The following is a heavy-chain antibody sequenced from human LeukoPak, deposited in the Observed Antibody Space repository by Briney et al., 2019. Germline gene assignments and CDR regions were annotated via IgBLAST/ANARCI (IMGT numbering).Heavy chain of an antibody. CDR1: GFTFSTSG. Sequence: GGSLRLSCEASGFTFSTSGMHWARQAPGKGLEWVAFIRYDGNDKYYADSVRGRFTISRDNSKNSLYLQINTLRPVDTAVYYCAKGEWLADSWGQGTLVTVSS. CDR2: IRYDGNDK. D-gene: IGHD3-3*01. CDR3: AKGEWLADS. J-gene: IGHJ4*02. V-gene: IGHV3-30*02.